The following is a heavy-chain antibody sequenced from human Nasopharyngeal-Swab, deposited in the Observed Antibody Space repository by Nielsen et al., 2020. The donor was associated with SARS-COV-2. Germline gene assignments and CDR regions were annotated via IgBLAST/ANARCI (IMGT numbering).Heavy chain of an antibody. CDR3: ARDRVNTVTTVEPPFWKGYYYYGMDV. J-gene: IGHJ6*02. Sequence: ASVKVSCKTSGYTFTSYGISWVRQAPGQGLEWMGWISVYNGNANYARRFQGRVTMTTDTSTSTVYMELSSLRSEDTAVYYCARDRVNTVTTVEPPFWKGYYYYGMDVWGQGTTVTVSS. D-gene: IGHD4-17*01. V-gene: IGHV1-18*04. CDR2: ISVYNGNA. CDR1: GYTFTSYG.